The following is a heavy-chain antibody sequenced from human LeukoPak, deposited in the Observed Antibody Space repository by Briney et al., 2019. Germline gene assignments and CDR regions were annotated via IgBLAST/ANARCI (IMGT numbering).Heavy chain of an antibody. J-gene: IGHJ4*01. CDR3: SRGADPKDYDSSGYPDN. D-gene: IGHD3-22*01. Sequence: SLTLSCTAARFTLAAFAMSWFPQGPGQEGEGGGFIRSTAYGRTTESAASVKGKYTSSNDDSTSTAYLQMNSLNTEDTAVYYCSRGADPKDYDSSGYPDNWGHGTLVTVSS. V-gene: IGHV3-49*03. CDR2: IRSTAYGRTT. CDR1: RFTLAAFA.